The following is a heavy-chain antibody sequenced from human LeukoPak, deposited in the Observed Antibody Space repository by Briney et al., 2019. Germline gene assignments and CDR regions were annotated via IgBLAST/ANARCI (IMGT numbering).Heavy chain of an antibody. Sequence: SQTLSLTCAISGDSVSSNSAAWNWIRQSPSRGLEWLGRTYYRSKWYNDYAVSVKSRITINPDTSKNQFSLQLNSVTPEDTAVYCCAREGSRDSSSWYWFDPWGQGTLVTVSS. D-gene: IGHD6-13*01. CDR1: GDSVSSNSAA. CDR3: AREGSRDSSSWYWFDP. V-gene: IGHV6-1*01. CDR2: TYYRSKWYN. J-gene: IGHJ5*02.